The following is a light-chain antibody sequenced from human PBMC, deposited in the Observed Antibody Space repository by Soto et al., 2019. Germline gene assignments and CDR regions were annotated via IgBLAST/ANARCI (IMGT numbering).Light chain of an antibody. Sequence: DIPMTQSPSSLSASVGDRITITCRASQSISGSLNWYQQKPGKTPKLLIYVASSLQSGVATRISGSESGADCTLTISRLQPEYFATDYCQQSYSVPQTFGQGTKVEIK. CDR3: QQSYSVPQT. CDR2: VAS. CDR1: QSISGS. J-gene: IGKJ1*01. V-gene: IGKV1-39*01.